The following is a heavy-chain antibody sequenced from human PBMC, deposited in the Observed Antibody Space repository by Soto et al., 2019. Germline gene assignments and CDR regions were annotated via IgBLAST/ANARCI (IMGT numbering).Heavy chain of an antibody. CDR3: AKDQGSSWYEINY. D-gene: IGHD6-13*01. J-gene: IGHJ4*02. CDR2: ISGSGGST. Sequence: TASGFTFSNYAVTWVRQAPGKGLEWLSTISGSGGSTYYADSVKGRFTISRDNSKNTLYLQMNSLRAEDTAVYYCAKDQGSSWYEINYWGQGTLVTVSS. CDR1: GFTFSNYA. V-gene: IGHV3-23*01.